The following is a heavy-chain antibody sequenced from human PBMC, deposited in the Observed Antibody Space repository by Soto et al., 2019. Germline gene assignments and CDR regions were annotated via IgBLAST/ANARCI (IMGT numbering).Heavy chain of an antibody. CDR2: INAANGDT. CDR3: VRRHVSATGIDWFGP. D-gene: IGHD6-13*01. J-gene: IGHJ5*02. V-gene: IGHV1-3*01. Sequence: ASVKVSCEASGYTFTSYGIHWVRQAHGQRLEWMGWINAANGDTKYTPKFQGRVTITRDTSASTAYMELSSLRSEDTAVYYCVRRHVSATGIDWFGPWGQGTLVTVSS. CDR1: GYTFTSYG.